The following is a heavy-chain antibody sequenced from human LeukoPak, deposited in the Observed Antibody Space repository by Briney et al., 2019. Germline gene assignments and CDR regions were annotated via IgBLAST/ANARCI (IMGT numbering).Heavy chain of an antibody. CDR1: GYTFTGYY. D-gene: IGHD3-10*01. V-gene: IGHV1-2*02. J-gene: IGHJ6*02. Sequence: ASVKVSYKASGYTFTGYYMHWVRQAPGQGLEWMGWINPNSGGTNYAQKFQGRVTMTRDTSISTAYMELSRLRSDDTAVYYCARECGSGSNADYYYYGMDVWGQGTTVTVSS. CDR2: INPNSGGT. CDR3: ARECGSGSNADYYYYGMDV.